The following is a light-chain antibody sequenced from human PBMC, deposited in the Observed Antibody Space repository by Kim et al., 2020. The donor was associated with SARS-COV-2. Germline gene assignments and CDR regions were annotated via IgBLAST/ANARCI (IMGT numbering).Light chain of an antibody. J-gene: IGLJ1*01. CDR3: GTWDSSLNSYV. CDR1: NPKLGNNY. Sequence: GQKVTISCSGGNPKLGNNYVSCNQQPPETAPKLLFFETNKRPAGVPDRFAGSKSGTSATLGITGLQAGDEADYYCGTWDSSLNSYVFGGGTKVTVL. V-gene: IGLV1-51*01. CDR2: ETN.